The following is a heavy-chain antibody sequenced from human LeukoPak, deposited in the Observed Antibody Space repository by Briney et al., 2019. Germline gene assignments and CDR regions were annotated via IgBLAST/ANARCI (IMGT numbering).Heavy chain of an antibody. Sequence: PSETLSLTCTVSGGSISSYYWSWIRQPAGKGLEWIGRIYTSGSTNYNPSLKSRVTMSVDTSKNQFSLKPSSVTAADTAVYYCARSGYCSSTSCYNTGYFDYWGQGTLVTVSS. D-gene: IGHD2-2*02. CDR1: GGSISSYY. CDR3: ARSGYCSSTSCYNTGYFDY. CDR2: IYTSGST. V-gene: IGHV4-4*07. J-gene: IGHJ4*02.